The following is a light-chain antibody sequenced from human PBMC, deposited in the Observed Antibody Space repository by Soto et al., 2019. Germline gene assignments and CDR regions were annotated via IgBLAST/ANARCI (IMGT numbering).Light chain of an antibody. CDR3: ETWDSQGV. Sequence: QSALTQPASVSGSPGQSITISCTGTSSDVGSYNLVSWYQQHPGKAPKLMIYEVSKRPSGVSNRFSGSKSGNTASLTISGLQAEDEADYYCETWDSQGVFGGGTKVTVL. V-gene: IGLV2-23*02. J-gene: IGLJ2*01. CDR2: EVS. CDR1: SSDVGSYNL.